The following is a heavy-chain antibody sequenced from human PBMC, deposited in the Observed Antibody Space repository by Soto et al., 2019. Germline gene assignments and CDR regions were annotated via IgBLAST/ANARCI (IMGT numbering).Heavy chain of an antibody. CDR3: ARDIYGGNCCDAFDI. CDR2: ISPYNGKT. J-gene: IGHJ3*02. V-gene: IGHV1-18*01. D-gene: IGHD2-15*01. Sequence: QAQLVQSGAEVKKPGASVNISCKASGYTFTNYGFIWVRQAPGHGLEWVGWISPYNGKTEYEQNLQGRVTMTRDKPTSTAYMELRSLRSDDTAVYYCARDIYGGNCCDAFDIWGQETMVTVSS. CDR1: GYTFTNYG.